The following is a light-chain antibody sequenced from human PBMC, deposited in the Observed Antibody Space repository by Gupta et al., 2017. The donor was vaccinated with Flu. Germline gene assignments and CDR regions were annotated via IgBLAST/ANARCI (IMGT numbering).Light chain of an antibody. CDR1: SDVVGFEY. CDR3: NSYTNTNTLVV. Sequence: SDVVGFEYVSWYQQHPDEAPKLMIFDVSNPPSGVSNLFSGSKSGNTASLTITLRQAEDEADYYCNSYTNTNTLVVFGGGTKLTVL. CDR2: DVS. J-gene: IGLJ2*01. V-gene: IGLV2-14*03.